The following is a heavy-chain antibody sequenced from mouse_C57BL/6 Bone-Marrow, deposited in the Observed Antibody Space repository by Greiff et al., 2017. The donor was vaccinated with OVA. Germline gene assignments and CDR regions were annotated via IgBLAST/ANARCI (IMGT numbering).Heavy chain of an antibody. CDR3: ARHEDGYYASYFDY. J-gene: IGHJ2*01. CDR1: GYAFSSSW. Sequence: VKLQESGPELVKPGASVKISCKASGYAFSSSWMNWVKQRPGKGLEWIGRIYPGDGDTNYNGKFKGKATLTADKSSSPAYMQLSILTSEDSAVYVYARHEDGYYASYFDYWGQGTTLTVYS. CDR2: IYPGDGDT. V-gene: IGHV1-82*01. D-gene: IGHD2-3*01.